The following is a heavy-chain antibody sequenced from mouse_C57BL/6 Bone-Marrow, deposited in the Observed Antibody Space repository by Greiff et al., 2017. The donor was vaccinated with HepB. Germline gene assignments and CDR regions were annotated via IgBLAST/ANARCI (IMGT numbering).Heavy chain of an antibody. CDR3: ARFYYDYDRYFDV. CDR1: GYSITSGYY. D-gene: IGHD2-4*01. Sequence: EVKLEESGPGLVKPSQSLSLTCSVTGYSITSGYYWNWIRQFPGNKLEWMGYISYDGSNNYNPSLKNRISITRDTSKNQFFLKLNSVTTEDTATYYCARFYYDYDRYFDVWGTGTTVTVSS. V-gene: IGHV3-6*01. CDR2: ISYDGSN. J-gene: IGHJ1*03.